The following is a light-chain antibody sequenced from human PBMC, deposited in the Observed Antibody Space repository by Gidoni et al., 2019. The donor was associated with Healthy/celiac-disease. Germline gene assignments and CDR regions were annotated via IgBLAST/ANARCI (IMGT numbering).Light chain of an antibody. CDR3: QQSYSTPYT. V-gene: IGKV1-39*01. CDR2: AAS. CDR1: QSISSY. Sequence: DIQMTQSPSSLSASVGDRVTITCRASQSISSYLNWYQQKPGKAPKLLIYAASSLQSGVPSRFSGSGSGTDFTLTISSLQPEDFATYYCQQSYSTPYTVGQGTKLKIK. J-gene: IGKJ2*01.